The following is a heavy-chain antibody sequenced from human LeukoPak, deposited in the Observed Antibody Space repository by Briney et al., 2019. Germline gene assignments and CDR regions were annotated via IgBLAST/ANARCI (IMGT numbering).Heavy chain of an antibody. Sequence: GGSLRLSCAASGFTFSSYGMHWVRQAPGKGLEWVAVIWYDGSNKYYADSVKGRFTISRDNSKNTLYLQMNSLRAEDTAVYYCARELSSYGPFDYWGQGTLVTVSS. CDR1: GFTFSSYG. J-gene: IGHJ4*02. V-gene: IGHV3-33*08. D-gene: IGHD5-18*01. CDR3: ARELSSYGPFDY. CDR2: IWYDGSNK.